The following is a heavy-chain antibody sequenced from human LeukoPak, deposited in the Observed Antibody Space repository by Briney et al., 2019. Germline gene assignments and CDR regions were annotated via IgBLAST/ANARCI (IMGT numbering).Heavy chain of an antibody. CDR3: ARYNGIEGGFDY. D-gene: IGHD2-8*01. J-gene: IGHJ4*02. Sequence: GGSLRLSCAASGFTFSNYWMSWVRQAPGKGLECVANIKRDGSEKYYVDSVKGRFTISRENAKNSLYLQMNTLRAEDTAVYYCARYNGIEGGFDYWGQGTLVTVSS. CDR2: IKRDGSEK. CDR1: GFTFSNYW. V-gene: IGHV3-7*01.